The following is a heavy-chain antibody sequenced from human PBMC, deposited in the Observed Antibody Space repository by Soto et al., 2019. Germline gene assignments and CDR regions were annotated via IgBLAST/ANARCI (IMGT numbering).Heavy chain of an antibody. D-gene: IGHD2-15*01. CDR2: INADNGDS. Sequence: QVQLVQSGAEVKKPGASVKVSCNPSGYAFTSYTMHWVRQAPGQGLEWMGWINADNGDSKYSQKFQGRVTITRDTSASIAYMELSSLRSEDTAVYYCARVPRKIVAMVIGDYWGQGTLVTVSS. CDR1: GYAFTSYT. CDR3: ARVPRKIVAMVIGDY. V-gene: IGHV1-3*01. J-gene: IGHJ4*02.